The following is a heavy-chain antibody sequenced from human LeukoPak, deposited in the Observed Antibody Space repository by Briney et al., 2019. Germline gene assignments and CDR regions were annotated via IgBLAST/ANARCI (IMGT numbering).Heavy chain of an antibody. CDR2: ISGSGGST. V-gene: IGHV3-23*01. D-gene: IGHD3-22*01. CDR3: ARDQTSLYYDSSVHYYYYMDV. CDR1: GFTFSSYG. Sequence: PGGSLRLSCAASGFTFSSYGMSWVRQAPGKGLEWVSAISGSGGSTYYADSMKGRFTISRDNAKNSLYLQMNSLRAEDTAVYYCARDQTSLYYDSSVHYYYYMDVWGKGTTVTVSS. J-gene: IGHJ6*03.